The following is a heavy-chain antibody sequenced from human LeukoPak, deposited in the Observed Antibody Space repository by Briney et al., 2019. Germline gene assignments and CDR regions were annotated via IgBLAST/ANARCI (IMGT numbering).Heavy chain of an antibody. CDR3: AREKEYYYDSSAYPD. CDR2: IKQDGTEK. CDR1: GFTFSSYW. D-gene: IGHD3-22*01. Sequence: GGSLRLSCAASGFTFSSYWMSWVRQAPGEGLEWVANIKQDGTEKYYMDSVKGRFTISRDNAKNSLYLQMNSLRAEDTAVYYCAREKEYYYDSSAYPDWGQGTLVTVSS. V-gene: IGHV3-7*04. J-gene: IGHJ4*02.